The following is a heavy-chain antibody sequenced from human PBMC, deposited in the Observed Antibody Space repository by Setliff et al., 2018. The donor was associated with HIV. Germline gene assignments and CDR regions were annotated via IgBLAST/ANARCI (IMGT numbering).Heavy chain of an antibody. D-gene: IGHD1-1*01. V-gene: IGHV3-74*01. Sequence: GGSLRLSCAAPGLTFEYYAMTWVRQDPGKGLVWVSRINTDGSSTTYAGSVKGRFTISRDNAKNTLYLQMNSLRAEDTAVYYCARARGTNWPFDYWGQGTLVTVSS. CDR2: INTDGSST. CDR1: GLTFEYYA. J-gene: IGHJ4*02. CDR3: ARARGTNWPFDY.